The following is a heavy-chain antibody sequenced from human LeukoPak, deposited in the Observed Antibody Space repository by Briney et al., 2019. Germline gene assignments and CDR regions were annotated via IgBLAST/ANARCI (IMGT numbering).Heavy chain of an antibody. D-gene: IGHD2-2*02. CDR3: ARDRYCSSTSCYNVFDP. Sequence: GPVKVSCKASGYTFTSYDINWVRQATGQGLEWMGWMNPNSGNTGYAQKFQGRVTMTRNTSISTAYMELSSLRSEDTAVYYCARDRYCSSTSCYNVFDPWGQGTLVTVSS. CDR1: GYTFTSYD. CDR2: MNPNSGNT. V-gene: IGHV1-8*01. J-gene: IGHJ5*02.